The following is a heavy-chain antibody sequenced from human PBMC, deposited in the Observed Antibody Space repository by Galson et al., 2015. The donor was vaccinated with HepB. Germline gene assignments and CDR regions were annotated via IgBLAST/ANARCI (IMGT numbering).Heavy chain of an antibody. CDR3: ARHTEALGAFDI. D-gene: IGHD2-8*02. V-gene: IGHV3-23*01. Sequence: SLRLSCAASGFTFSSYAMSWVRQAPGKGLEWVSAISGSGGSTYYADSVKGRFTISRDNSKNTLYLQMNSLRAEDTAVYYCARHTEALGAFDIWGQGTMVTVSS. CDR1: GFTFSSYA. CDR2: ISGSGGST. J-gene: IGHJ3*02.